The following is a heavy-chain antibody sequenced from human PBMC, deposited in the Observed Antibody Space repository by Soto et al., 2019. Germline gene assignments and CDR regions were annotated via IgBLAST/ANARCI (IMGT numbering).Heavy chain of an antibody. V-gene: IGHV4-30-2*01. Sequence: SETLSLTCTVSGGSISSGGYSWNWIRQPPGKGLEWIGYIFHGGSTYYNPSLRSRVTISVDRSRTQFSLKMSSVTAADTAVYYCARGRVVVPAAVMFNCLDPWGQGALVTVSS. D-gene: IGHD2-2*01. CDR1: GGSISSGGYS. J-gene: IGHJ5*02. CDR3: ARGRVVVPAAVMFNCLDP. CDR2: IFHGGST.